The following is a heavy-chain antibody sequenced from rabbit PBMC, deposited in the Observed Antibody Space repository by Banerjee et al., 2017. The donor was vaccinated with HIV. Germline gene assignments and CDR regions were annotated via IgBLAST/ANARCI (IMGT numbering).Heavy chain of an antibody. CDR3: ARERAGDAAYGYVGHDGFDP. D-gene: IGHD6-1*01. CDR1: GFDFSTYS. V-gene: IGHV1S47*01. J-gene: IGHJ2*01. CDR2: IDPIFGST. Sequence: QEQLVESGGGLVQPGGSLKLSCKASGFDFSTYSMNWVRQAPGKGLEWIGYIDPIFGSTYYASWVNGRFTISSHNAQNTLYLQLTSLTAADTATYFCARERAGDAAYGYVGHDGFDPWGQGTLVTVS.